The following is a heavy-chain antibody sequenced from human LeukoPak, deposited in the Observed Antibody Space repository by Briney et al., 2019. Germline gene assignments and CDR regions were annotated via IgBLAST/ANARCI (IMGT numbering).Heavy chain of an antibody. CDR2: MNPNSGNT. CDR1: GYTFTSYD. V-gene: IGHV1-8*01. CDR3: ARSVTGLYYDFWSGYQGDMDV. Sequence: ASVKVSCKASGYTFTSYDINWVRQAPGQGLEWMGWMNPNSGNTGYAQKFQGRVTMTRNTSISTAYMELSSLRSEDTAVYYCARSVTGLYYDFWSGYQGDMDVWGQGPTVTVSS. D-gene: IGHD3-3*01. J-gene: IGHJ6*02.